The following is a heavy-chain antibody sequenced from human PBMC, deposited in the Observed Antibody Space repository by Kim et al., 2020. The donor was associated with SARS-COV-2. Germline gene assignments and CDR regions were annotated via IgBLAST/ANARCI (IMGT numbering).Heavy chain of an antibody. J-gene: IGHJ6*02. CDR2: ISGTDGRT. V-gene: IGHV3-23*01. CDR1: GFTFSSSG. Sequence: GGSLRLSCAASGFTFSSSGMNWVRQVPGEGLQWVSTISGTDGRTYHADSVKGRFTISRDNSKNTLYLQMKSLRAEDTAVYYCVKGFSGMGVWAKGPRSPSP. CDR3: VKGFSGMGV.